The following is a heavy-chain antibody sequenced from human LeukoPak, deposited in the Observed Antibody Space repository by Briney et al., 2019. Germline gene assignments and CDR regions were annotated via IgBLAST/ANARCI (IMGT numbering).Heavy chain of an antibody. J-gene: IGHJ6*02. CDR2: VNRDGSET. Sequence: GGSLRLTCAASGFTFSSYWMSWVRQAPAKGPEWVANVNRDGSETYYLDSVKGRFTISKDNAKNSLYLQMNSLRAEDTALYHCARNNGMDVWGQGTTVIVSS. CDR1: GFTFSSYW. V-gene: IGHV3-7*03. CDR3: ARNNGMDV.